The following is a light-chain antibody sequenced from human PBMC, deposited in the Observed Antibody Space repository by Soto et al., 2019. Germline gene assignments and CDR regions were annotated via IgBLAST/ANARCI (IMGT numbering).Light chain of an antibody. Sequence: EIVMTQSPATLSLSPGERAALSCRASQSTNSELAWYQQKPGQPRRLLIYGASTRATGVPARFTGSESGSEFTLTISGLQSEDFAVYYCQQGHNWPLTFGQGTRLEI. CDR1: QSTNSE. V-gene: IGKV3-15*01. CDR3: QQGHNWPLT. CDR2: GAS. J-gene: IGKJ2*01.